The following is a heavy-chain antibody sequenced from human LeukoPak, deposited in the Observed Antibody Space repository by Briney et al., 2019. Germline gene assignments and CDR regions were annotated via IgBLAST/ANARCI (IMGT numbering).Heavy chain of an antibody. J-gene: IGHJ4*02. CDR2: INPNSGGT. D-gene: IGHD6-19*01. Sequence: ASVKVSCKASGYTFTGYYMHWVRQAPGQGLEWMGWINPNSGGTNYAQKFQGRVTMTRDTSISTAYMELRSLRSDDTAVYYCARGNGYSSGWYVGYYFDYWGQGTLVTVSS. CDR1: GYTFTGYY. V-gene: IGHV1-2*02. CDR3: ARGNGYSSGWYVGYYFDY.